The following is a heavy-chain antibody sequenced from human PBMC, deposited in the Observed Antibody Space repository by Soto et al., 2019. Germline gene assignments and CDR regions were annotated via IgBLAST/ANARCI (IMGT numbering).Heavy chain of an antibody. Sequence: NPSETLSLTCTVSGGSISSGGYYWSWIRQHPGKGLEWIGYIYYSGSTYYNPSLKSRVTISVDTSKNQFSLKLSSVTAADTAVYYCARARATYGGNGHNWFDPWGQGTLVTVSS. CDR2: IYYSGST. CDR1: GGSISSGGYY. J-gene: IGHJ5*02. CDR3: ARARATYGGNGHNWFDP. D-gene: IGHD4-17*01. V-gene: IGHV4-31*03.